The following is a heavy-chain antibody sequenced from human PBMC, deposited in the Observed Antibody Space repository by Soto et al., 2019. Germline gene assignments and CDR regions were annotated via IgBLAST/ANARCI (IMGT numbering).Heavy chain of an antibody. Sequence: QVQLVQSGAEVKKPGSSVKVSCKASGGTFSSYAISWVRQAPGQGLEWMGGIIPIFGTANYAQKFQGRVTIPADESPSTAYMELRSLRSEDTAVYYCARWLQSPNWFDPWGQGTLVTVSS. V-gene: IGHV1-69*12. CDR2: IIPIFGTA. CDR3: ARWLQSPNWFDP. D-gene: IGHD5-12*01. J-gene: IGHJ5*02. CDR1: GGTFSSYA.